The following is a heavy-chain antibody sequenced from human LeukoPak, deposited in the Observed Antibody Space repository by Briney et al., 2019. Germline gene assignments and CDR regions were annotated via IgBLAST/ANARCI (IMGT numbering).Heavy chain of an antibody. CDR1: GFTFSRYG. Sequence: PGGSLRLSCAASGFTFSRYGLHWVRQAPGKGLEWVAVITSDGNDKKYADSVKGRFTISRDNSKNTLYLQMNSLRAEDRAVYYCAKDQHVAAAAYYIDSWGQGTLVTVSS. J-gene: IGHJ4*02. CDR3: AKDQHVAAAAYYIDS. CDR2: ITSDGNDK. D-gene: IGHD6-13*01. V-gene: IGHV3-30*18.